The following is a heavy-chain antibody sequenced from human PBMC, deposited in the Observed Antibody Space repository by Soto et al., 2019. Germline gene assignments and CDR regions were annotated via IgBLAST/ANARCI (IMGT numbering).Heavy chain of an antibody. Sequence: PGGSLRLSCAASGFTFSSYWMHWVRQAPGKGLVWVSRINSDGSSTSYADSVKGRFTISRDNAKNTLYLQMNSLRAEDTAVYYCARDRAQVVAATPYYYYGMDVWGQGTTVTVSS. CDR2: INSDGSST. D-gene: IGHD2-15*01. CDR1: GFTFSSYW. J-gene: IGHJ6*02. V-gene: IGHV3-74*01. CDR3: ARDRAQVVAATPYYYYGMDV.